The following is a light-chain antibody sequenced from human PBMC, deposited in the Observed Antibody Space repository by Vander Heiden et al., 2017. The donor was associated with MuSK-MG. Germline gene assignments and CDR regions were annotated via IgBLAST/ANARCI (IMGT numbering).Light chain of an antibody. CDR3: PNWNSSVWV. V-gene: IGLV5-45*03. CDR2: YKSHSCK. Sequence: QAVLTQPSSLSASPGASASLTCTLSSGIHVRTYRLSWYQQKPGRPPQSLLRYKSHSCKQQGSVVPSRCSGSKYASATAAISIVSGLQAEDESYYYCPNWNSSVWVFGRGTKLTVL. J-gene: IGLJ3*02. CDR1: SGIHVRTYR.